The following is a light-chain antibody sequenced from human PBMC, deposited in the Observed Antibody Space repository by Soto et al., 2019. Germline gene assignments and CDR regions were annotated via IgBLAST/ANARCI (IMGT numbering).Light chain of an antibody. CDR3: QQYNSFPT. CDR1: QSISSW. J-gene: IGKJ1*01. V-gene: IGKV1-5*03. CDR2: KAS. Sequence: DIQMTQSPSTLSASVGDRVTITCRASQSISSWWAWYQQKPGKAPKLLIYKASSLESGVPSRFSGSGSGTEFTLTISSLQPDDFAPYYCQQYNSFPTFGQGTKVEIK.